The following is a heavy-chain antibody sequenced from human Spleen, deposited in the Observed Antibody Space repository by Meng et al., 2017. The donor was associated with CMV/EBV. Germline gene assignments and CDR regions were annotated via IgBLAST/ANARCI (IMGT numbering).Heavy chain of an antibody. CDR1: GGTLSSYA. J-gene: IGHJ6*02. CDR2: IIPILGIA. Sequence: SVKVSCKASGGTLSSYAISWVRQAPGQGLEWMGGIIPILGIANYAQKFQGRVTITADKSTSTAYMELSSLRSEDTAVYYCARTPDRFLEWSNGMDVWGQGTTVTVSS. CDR3: ARTPDRFLEWSNGMDV. D-gene: IGHD3-3*01. V-gene: IGHV1-69*10.